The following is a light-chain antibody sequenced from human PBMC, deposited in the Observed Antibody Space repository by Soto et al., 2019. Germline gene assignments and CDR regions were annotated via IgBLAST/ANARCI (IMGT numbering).Light chain of an antibody. Sequence: DIQMTQSPSSLSSSVGDRVTITCQASQAISNYLNWYQQKPGKAPKLLIYDASNLETGVPSRFSGSGSGTDFTCTISSLQPEDIATYYCPQYDNLPQRFTFGPGPKVDIK. V-gene: IGKV1-33*01. J-gene: IGKJ3*01. CDR3: PQYDNLPQRFT. CDR2: DAS. CDR1: QAISNY.